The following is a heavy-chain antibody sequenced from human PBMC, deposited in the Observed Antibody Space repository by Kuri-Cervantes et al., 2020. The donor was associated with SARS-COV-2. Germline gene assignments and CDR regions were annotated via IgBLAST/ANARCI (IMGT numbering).Heavy chain of an antibody. CDR1: GFTFSSYS. CDR3: ARDLLRGTIGVAFDI. Sequence: GGSLRLSCAASGFTFSSYSMNWVRQAPGKGLEWVSYISSSGSTIYYADSVKGRFTISRDNAKNSLYLQMNSLRAEDTAVYYCARDLLRGTIGVAFDIWGQGTMVTVSS. CDR2: ISSSGSTI. J-gene: IGHJ3*02. D-gene: IGHD3-3*01. V-gene: IGHV3-48*04.